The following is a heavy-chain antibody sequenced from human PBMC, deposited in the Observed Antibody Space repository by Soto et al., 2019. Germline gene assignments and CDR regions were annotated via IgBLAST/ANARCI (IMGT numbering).Heavy chain of an antibody. Sequence: ASVKVSCKASGYTFSSYGISWVRQAPGQGFEWMGWISGYNGKTSYAEKFQGRVTMSTDTSTSTAYMELRSLRSDDTAVYYCAREYYYDSSGSFDAFDIWGQGTMVTVSS. D-gene: IGHD3-22*01. V-gene: IGHV1-18*01. CDR2: ISGYNGKT. CDR1: GYTFSSYG. CDR3: AREYYYDSSGSFDAFDI. J-gene: IGHJ3*02.